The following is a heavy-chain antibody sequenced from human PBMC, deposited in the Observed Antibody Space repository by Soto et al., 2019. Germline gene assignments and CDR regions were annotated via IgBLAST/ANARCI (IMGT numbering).Heavy chain of an antibody. V-gene: IGHV1-18*04. CDR1: GYTFSSNG. Sequence: QVKLVQSGAKVKKPGASVKVSCKASGYTFSSNGVSWVRQAPRQGLEWMGWISTFNGNAHYAQKFQGGVTMTTDTSTNTAYMELTSLSSDDTAVYYCARLHGYSSGWYDYWGQGTLVTVSS. D-gene: IGHD6-19*01. J-gene: IGHJ4*02. CDR2: ISTFNGNA. CDR3: ARLHGYSSGWYDY.